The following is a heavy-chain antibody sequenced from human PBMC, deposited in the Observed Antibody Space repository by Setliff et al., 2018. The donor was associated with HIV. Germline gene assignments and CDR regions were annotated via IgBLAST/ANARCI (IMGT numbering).Heavy chain of an antibody. CDR1: GFTFSNYA. D-gene: IGHD6-13*01. V-gene: IGHV3-30*04. J-gene: IGHJ3*02. Sequence: LRLSCAASGFTFSNYAMHWVRQAPGKGLEWVAVISYDGSNKYYADSVKGRFTISRDNSKNTLYLQMNSLRAEGTAVYYCAREAYSSSWYGGAFDIWGQGTMVT. CDR2: ISYDGSNK. CDR3: AREAYSSSWYGGAFDI.